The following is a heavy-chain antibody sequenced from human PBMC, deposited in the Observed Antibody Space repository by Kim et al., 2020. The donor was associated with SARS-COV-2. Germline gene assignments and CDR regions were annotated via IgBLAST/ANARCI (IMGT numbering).Heavy chain of an antibody. J-gene: IGHJ4*02. D-gene: IGHD2-2*01. CDR2: IRSEANSYAT. CDR1: GFTFSGSA. CDR3: SSCSIGATPPFDF. Sequence: GGSLRLSCAASGFTFSGSAMHWVRQASGKGLEWVGRIRSEANSYATSYAASVRGRFTISRDDSKNTAYLQMNSLKTEETAVYYCSSCSIGATPPFDFWGQGTLVTVSS. V-gene: IGHV3-73*01.